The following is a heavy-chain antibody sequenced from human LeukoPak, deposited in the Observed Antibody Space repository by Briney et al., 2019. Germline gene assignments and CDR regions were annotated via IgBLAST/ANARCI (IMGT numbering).Heavy chain of an antibody. CDR1: AYSISDGWV. J-gene: IGHJ5*02. Sequence: SETLSLTCTVSAYSISDGWVWGMIRQPPGKGLEWIGSIYHSGTTYYNPSLKSRVTMSVDTSNNQFSLKLTSVTAADTAMYYCSRLSHVAGAPKVSWFDPWGRGTLVTVSS. D-gene: IGHD1-26*01. V-gene: IGHV4-38-2*02. CDR2: IYHSGTT. CDR3: SRLSHVAGAPKVSWFDP.